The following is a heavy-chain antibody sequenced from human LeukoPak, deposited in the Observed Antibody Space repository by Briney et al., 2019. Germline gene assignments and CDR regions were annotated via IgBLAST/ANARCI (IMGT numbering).Heavy chain of an antibody. CDR1: GFTVSSNY. CDR3: ARGFTYYYYGMDV. CDR2: INSGWNT. V-gene: IGHV3-66*01. Sequence: GGSLRLSCAASGFTVSSNYMSWVRQAPGKGLEWVSFINSGWNTHYADSVKGRFTISRDNSKNTLYLQMNSLRAEDTAVYYCARGFTYYYYGMDVWGQGTTVTVSS. J-gene: IGHJ6*02.